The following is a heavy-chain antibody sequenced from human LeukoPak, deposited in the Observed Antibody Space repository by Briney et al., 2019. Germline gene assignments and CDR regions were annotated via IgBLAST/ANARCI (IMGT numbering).Heavy chain of an antibody. Sequence: SETLSFTCTVSGGSISSGDYYWSWIRQPPGKGLEWIGYIYYSGSTYYNPSLKSRVTISVDTSKNQFSLKLSSVTAADTAVYYCAGINYDSSGYSVKYYFDYWGQGTLVTVSS. J-gene: IGHJ4*02. V-gene: IGHV4-30-4*01. CDR1: GGSISSGDYY. CDR2: IYYSGST. CDR3: AGINYDSSGYSVKYYFDY. D-gene: IGHD3-22*01.